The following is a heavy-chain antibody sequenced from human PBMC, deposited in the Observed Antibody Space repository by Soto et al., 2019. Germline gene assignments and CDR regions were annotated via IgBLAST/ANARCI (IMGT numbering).Heavy chain of an antibody. Sequence: PGGSLRLSCSASGFTFSNYAMHWVRQAPGKGLECVSVISSTGGTTYYADSVKGRFTISRENSKNTLYLQMSSLRAEDTAVYYCVKLHIVADSSVIWGQGTMVTVSS. CDR2: ISSTGGTT. CDR3: VKLHIVADSSVI. D-gene: IGHD6-25*01. CDR1: GFTFSNYA. V-gene: IGHV3-64D*06. J-gene: IGHJ3*02.